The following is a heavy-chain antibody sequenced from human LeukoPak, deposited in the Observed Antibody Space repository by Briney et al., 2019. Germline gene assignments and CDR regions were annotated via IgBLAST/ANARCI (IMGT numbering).Heavy chain of an antibody. Sequence: SETLSLTCAVYGGSFSGYYWSWIRQPPGKGLEWIGEINHSGSTNYNPSLKSRDTISVDASKNQFSLKLSSVTAADTAVYYCARILLGYCSGGSCLNLYYFDYWGQGTLVTVSS. D-gene: IGHD2-15*01. CDR1: GGSFSGYY. J-gene: IGHJ4*02. CDR3: ARILLGYCSGGSCLNLYYFDY. V-gene: IGHV4-34*01. CDR2: INHSGST.